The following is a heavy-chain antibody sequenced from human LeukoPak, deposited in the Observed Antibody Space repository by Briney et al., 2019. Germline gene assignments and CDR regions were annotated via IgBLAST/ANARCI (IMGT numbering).Heavy chain of an antibody. CDR2: ISSNGGST. D-gene: IGHD1-26*01. Sequence: GGSLRLSCAASGFTFSSYAMHWVRQAPGKGLEYVSGISSNGGSTYYANSVKGRFTISRDNSKNTLYLQMGSLRAEDMAVYYWARGQVGAINDAFDIWGQGTMVTVSS. CDR3: ARGQVGAINDAFDI. V-gene: IGHV3-64*01. CDR1: GFTFSSYA. J-gene: IGHJ3*02.